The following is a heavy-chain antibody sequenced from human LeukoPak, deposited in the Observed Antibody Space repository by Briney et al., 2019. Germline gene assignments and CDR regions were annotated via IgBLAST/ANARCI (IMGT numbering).Heavy chain of an antibody. Sequence: ASVKVSCKASGYTFTSYGISWVRQAPGQGLEWMGMINPSGGTTSYAQKFQGRVTMTRDTFTSTVYMELSSLRSEDTAVHYCARDRPYYTYFDYWGQGTLVTVSS. CDR2: INPSGGTT. J-gene: IGHJ4*02. CDR1: GYTFTSYG. CDR3: ARDRPYYTYFDY. V-gene: IGHV1-46*01. D-gene: IGHD3-3*01.